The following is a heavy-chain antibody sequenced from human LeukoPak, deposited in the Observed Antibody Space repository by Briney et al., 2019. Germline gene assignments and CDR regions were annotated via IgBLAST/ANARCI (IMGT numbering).Heavy chain of an antibody. CDR2: IIPILGIA. J-gene: IGHJ6*02. CDR1: GGTFSSYA. CDR3: ASLEGYGMDV. D-gene: IGHD3-3*01. V-gene: IGHV1-69*04. Sequence: SVKVSCKASGGTFSSYAISWVRQAPGQGLEWMGRIIPILGIANYAQEFRGRVTITADKSTSTAYMELSSLRSEDTAVYYCASLEGYGMDVWGQGTTVTVSS.